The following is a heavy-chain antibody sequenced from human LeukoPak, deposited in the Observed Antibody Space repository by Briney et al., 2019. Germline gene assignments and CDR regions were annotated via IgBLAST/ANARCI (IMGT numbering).Heavy chain of an antibody. D-gene: IGHD3-22*01. CDR1: GFTFYNYA. J-gene: IGHJ4*02. CDR3: AKSRDSSGYYLSYFDY. V-gene: IGHV3-23*01. Sequence: PGGSLRLSCAASGFTFYNYAMSWVRQAPGKGLEWVSIITGSGGSTYYADSVKGRFTISRDNSNNTLYLQMNSLRAEDTAVYYCAKSRDSSGYYLSYFDYWGQGTLVTVSS. CDR2: ITGSGGST.